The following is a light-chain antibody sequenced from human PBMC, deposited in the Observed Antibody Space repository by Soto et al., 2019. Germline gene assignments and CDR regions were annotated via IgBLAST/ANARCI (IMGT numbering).Light chain of an antibody. Sequence: DIQMTQSPSSLSASVGDRVTITCRASQSISSYLNWYQQKPGKAPKLLIYDASSLQSGVPSRFSGSGSGTDFTLTISSLQPEDFATYYCQQSYSTPITFGQWTRLEIK. V-gene: IGKV1-39*01. J-gene: IGKJ5*01. CDR1: QSISSY. CDR3: QQSYSTPIT. CDR2: DAS.